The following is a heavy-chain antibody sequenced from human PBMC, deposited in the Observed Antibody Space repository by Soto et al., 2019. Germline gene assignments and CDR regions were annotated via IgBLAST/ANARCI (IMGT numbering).Heavy chain of an antibody. CDR1: WFPFRSDW. Sequence: GGSLKIPCAAFWFPFRSDWVPWVPQAPGKGLVWVSRINSDGSSTSYADSVKGRFTISRDNAKNTLYLQMNSLRAEDTAVYYCARALAGWLYRGQGTLVTVSS. D-gene: IGHD3-3*02. CDR3: ARALAGWLY. J-gene: IGHJ4*02. CDR2: INSDGSST. V-gene: IGHV3-74*01.